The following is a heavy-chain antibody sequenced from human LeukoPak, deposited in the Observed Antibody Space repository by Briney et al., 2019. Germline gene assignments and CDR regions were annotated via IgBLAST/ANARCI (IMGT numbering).Heavy chain of an antibody. CDR2: INPNSGGT. D-gene: IGHD1-26*01. Sequence: ASVKVSCKASGYTFTGYYMHWVRQAPGQGLEWMGWINPNSGGTNYAQKFQGRVTMTRDTSISTAYMELSRLRSDDTAVYYCARGGIVGATEDPAFDIWGQGTMVTVSS. V-gene: IGHV1-2*02. CDR1: GYTFTGYY. CDR3: ARGGIVGATEDPAFDI. J-gene: IGHJ3*02.